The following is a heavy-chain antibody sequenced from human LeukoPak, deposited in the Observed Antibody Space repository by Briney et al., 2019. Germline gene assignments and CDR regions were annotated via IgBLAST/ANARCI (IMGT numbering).Heavy chain of an antibody. CDR2: ISGLGDNT. Sequence: GGSLRLSCAASGFTFSSFAMSWVRQAPGKGLEWVSTISGLGDNTYYADSVKGRFTISRDNSKNTLYLQMNSLSAEDTAVYYCAKARPKIWLAPDYWGQGTLVTVSS. D-gene: IGHD6-19*01. J-gene: IGHJ4*02. CDR3: AKARPKIWLAPDY. CDR1: GFTFSSFA. V-gene: IGHV3-23*01.